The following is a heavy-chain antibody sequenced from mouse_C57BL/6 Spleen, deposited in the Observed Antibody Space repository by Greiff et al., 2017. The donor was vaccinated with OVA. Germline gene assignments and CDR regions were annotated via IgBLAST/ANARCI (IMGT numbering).Heavy chain of an antibody. CDR3: AYDYDGTRPFAY. J-gene: IGHJ3*01. V-gene: IGHV1-81*01. D-gene: IGHD2-4*01. CDR2: IYPRSGNT. Sequence: QVQLQQSGAELARPGASVKLSCKASGYTFTSYGISWVKQRTGQGLEWIGEIYPRSGNTYYNEKFKGKATLTADKSSSTAYMELRSLTSEDSAVYFCAYDYDGTRPFAYWGQGTLVTVSA. CDR1: GYTFTSYG.